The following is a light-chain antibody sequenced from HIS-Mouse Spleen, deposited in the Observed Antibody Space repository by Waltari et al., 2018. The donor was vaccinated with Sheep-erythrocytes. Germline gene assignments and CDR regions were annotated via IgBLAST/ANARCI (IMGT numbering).Light chain of an antibody. V-gene: IGLV3-10*01. CDR2: EDS. Sequence: SYELTQPPSVSVSPGQTARITCSGDSLPTKYAYGYQQKSGQAPVLVIYEDSKRPSGIPERFSGSSSGTMATLTISGAQVEDEADYYCYSTDSSGNHSNWVFGGGTKLTVL. CDR1: SLPTKY. CDR3: YSTDSSGNHSNWV. J-gene: IGLJ3*02.